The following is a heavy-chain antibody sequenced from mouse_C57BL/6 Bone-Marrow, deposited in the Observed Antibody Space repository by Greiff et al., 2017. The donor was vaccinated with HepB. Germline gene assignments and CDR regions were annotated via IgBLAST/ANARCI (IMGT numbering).Heavy chain of an antibody. J-gene: IGHJ2*01. D-gene: IGHD1-1*01. V-gene: IGHV14-4*01. CDR1: GFNIKDDY. CDR3: TTKLRITTVVAKDY. CDR2: IDPENGDT. Sequence: EVQPQQSGAELVRPGASVKLSCTASGFNIKDDYMHWVKQRPEQGLEWIGWIDPENGDTEYASKFQGKATITADTSSNTAYLQLSSLTSEDTAVYYCTTKLRITTVVAKDYWGQGTTLTVSS.